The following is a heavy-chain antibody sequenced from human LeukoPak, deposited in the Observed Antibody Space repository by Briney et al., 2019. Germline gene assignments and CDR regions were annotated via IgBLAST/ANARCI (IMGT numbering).Heavy chain of an antibody. CDR3: ARSYDSSGPIDY. V-gene: IGHV3-53*01. Sequence: GGSLRLSCVASGFTFSSYEINWVRQAPGKGLEWVSVIYSGGSTYYADSVKGRFTISRDNSKNTLYLQMNSLRAEDTAVYYCARSYDSSGPIDYWGQGTLVTVSS. J-gene: IGHJ4*02. CDR1: GFTFSSYE. D-gene: IGHD3-22*01. CDR2: IYSGGST.